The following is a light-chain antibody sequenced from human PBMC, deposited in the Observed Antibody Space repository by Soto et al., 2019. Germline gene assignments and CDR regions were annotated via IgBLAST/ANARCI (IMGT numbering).Light chain of an antibody. CDR2: AAS. V-gene: IGKV1-9*01. CDR1: QGISNY. Sequence: DVQLTHSPSFVSASVGGSVTITCRASQGISNYFAWYQQRPGKAPKLLIYAASTLQTGVPSRFSGSGSGTEFTLTISSLQPDDFATYYCQHYNSYSEAFGQGTKVDIK. J-gene: IGKJ1*01. CDR3: QHYNSYSEA.